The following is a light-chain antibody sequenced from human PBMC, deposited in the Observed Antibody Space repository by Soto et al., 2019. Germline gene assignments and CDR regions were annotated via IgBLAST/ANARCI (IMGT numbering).Light chain of an antibody. Sequence: QSALTQPASVSGSPGQSITISCTGTSSDVGSYKFVSWYQQHPVKAPKLMIYEGSKRPSGVSNRFSGSKSGNTDSLTISGPQAEDEADYYCCSYAGSSTLVFGGGTKLTVL. CDR2: EGS. CDR3: CSYAGSSTLV. V-gene: IGLV2-23*01. CDR1: SSDVGSYKF. J-gene: IGLJ2*01.